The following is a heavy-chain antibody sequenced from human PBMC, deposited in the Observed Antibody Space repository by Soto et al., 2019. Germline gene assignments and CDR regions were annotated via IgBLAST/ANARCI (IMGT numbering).Heavy chain of an antibody. CDR1: GGSISSYY. J-gene: IGHJ6*02. Sequence: LSLTCTVSGGSISSYYWSWIRQPAGKGLEWIGRIYTSGSTNYNPSLKSRVTMSVDTSKNQFSLKLSSVTAADTAVYYCARDTSEVVPAAPYYYYYGMDVWGQGTTVTVSS. CDR2: IYTSGST. V-gene: IGHV4-4*07. D-gene: IGHD2-2*01. CDR3: ARDTSEVVPAAPYYYYYGMDV.